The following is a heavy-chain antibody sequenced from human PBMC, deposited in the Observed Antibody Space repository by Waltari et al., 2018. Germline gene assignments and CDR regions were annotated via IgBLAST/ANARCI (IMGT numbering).Heavy chain of an antibody. Sequence: EVQLVESGGGLIQPGGSLGLSCAPSGFTDTNSMSGVRQAPGKGLEWVSVIYTGGSTDYADSVKGRFTISRDNSKNTLYLQMNSLRAEDTAVYYCATSMAVAGKGRGWFDSWGQGTLVTVSS. J-gene: IGHJ5*01. V-gene: IGHV3-53*01. CDR1: GFTDTNS. CDR2: IYTGGST. D-gene: IGHD6-19*01. CDR3: ATSMAVAGKGRGWFDS.